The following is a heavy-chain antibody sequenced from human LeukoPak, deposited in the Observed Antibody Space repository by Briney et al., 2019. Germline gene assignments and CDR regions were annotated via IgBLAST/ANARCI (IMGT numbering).Heavy chain of an antibody. Sequence: SETLSLTCTVSGGSISSYYWSWIRQPPGKGLEWIGYIYYSGSTNYNPSLKSRVTISVDTSKNQFSLKLSSVTAADTAVYYCARALTRYYYGSGSYYRSALFDPWGQGTLVTVSS. D-gene: IGHD3-10*01. V-gene: IGHV4-59*01. CDR2: IYYSGST. CDR1: GGSISSYY. CDR3: ARALTRYYYGSGSYYRSALFDP. J-gene: IGHJ5*02.